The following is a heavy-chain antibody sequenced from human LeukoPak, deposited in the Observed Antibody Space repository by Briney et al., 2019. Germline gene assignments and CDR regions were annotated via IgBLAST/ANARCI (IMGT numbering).Heavy chain of an antibody. Sequence: GGSLRLSWATSGFTFRSYAMIWVRQAPERGLQWVSGISGSGTYYADFAKGRFTISRDDSKNTLYLQMNSLRAEDTATYYCARDPNGDYIGAFDMWGQGTMVTVS. D-gene: IGHD4-17*01. J-gene: IGHJ3*02. CDR3: ARDPNGDYIGAFDM. CDR1: GFTFRSYA. CDR2: ISGSGT. V-gene: IGHV3-23*01.